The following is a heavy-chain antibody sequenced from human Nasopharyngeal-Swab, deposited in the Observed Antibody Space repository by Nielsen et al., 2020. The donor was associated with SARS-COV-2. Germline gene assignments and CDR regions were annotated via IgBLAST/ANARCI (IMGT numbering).Heavy chain of an antibody. CDR1: GGSTSSSRYY. CDR3: ARDGYYDSSGYSYYFDY. D-gene: IGHD3-22*01. CDR2: IYDSGST. Sequence: SETRSPTCTVSGGSTSSSRYYWGGIRQPPGKGREWIASIYDSGSTYYNPSLKSRVTISVDTSKNHCSLKMGSVTVADTAVYYCARDGYYDSSGYSYYFDYWGQGTLVTVSS. V-gene: IGHV4-39*02. J-gene: IGHJ4*02.